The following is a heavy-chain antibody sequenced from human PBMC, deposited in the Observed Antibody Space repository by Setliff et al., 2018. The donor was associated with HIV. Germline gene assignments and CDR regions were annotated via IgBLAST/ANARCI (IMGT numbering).Heavy chain of an antibody. CDR3: TRTYCSGGSCYRNDPFDI. V-gene: IGHV1-69*06. D-gene: IGHD2-15*01. CDR2: IIPIYAET. Sequence: SVKVSCKASRDTFRTYAINWVRQAPGQGLGWMGAIIPIYAETKYAPEFQGRVTITADTSTNIAYMELSSLRSEDTAVFYCTRTYCSGGSCYRNDPFDIWGQGTMVTVSS. J-gene: IGHJ3*02. CDR1: RDTFRTYA.